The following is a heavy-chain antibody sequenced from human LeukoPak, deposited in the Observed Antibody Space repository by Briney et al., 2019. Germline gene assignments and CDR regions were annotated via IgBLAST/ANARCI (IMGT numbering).Heavy chain of an antibody. CDR2: IYTSGST. CDR3: ARVFTAYYYDSSGSLATDAFDI. D-gene: IGHD3-22*01. Sequence: SETLSLTCTVSGGSISSYYWSWIRQPAGKGLEWIGRIYTSGSTNYNPSLKSRVTMSVGTSKNQFSLKLSSVTAADTAVYYCARVFTAYYYDSSGSLATDAFDIWGQGTMVTVSS. CDR1: GGSISSYY. V-gene: IGHV4-4*07. J-gene: IGHJ3*02.